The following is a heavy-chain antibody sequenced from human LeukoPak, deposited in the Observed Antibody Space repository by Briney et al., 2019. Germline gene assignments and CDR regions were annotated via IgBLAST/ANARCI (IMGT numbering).Heavy chain of an antibody. CDR1: GFTFSNYE. CDR3: ARVKF. CDR2: VGSGGSTI. J-gene: IGHJ4*02. Sequence: PGGSLRLSCAASGFTFSNYEMNWVRQATGKGLGWVVYVGSGGSTIYYADYVKSRFLFSKDNAKNALDLQMNSRTDEESAIYFCARVKFWGQGTLVTVSS. V-gene: IGHV3-48*03.